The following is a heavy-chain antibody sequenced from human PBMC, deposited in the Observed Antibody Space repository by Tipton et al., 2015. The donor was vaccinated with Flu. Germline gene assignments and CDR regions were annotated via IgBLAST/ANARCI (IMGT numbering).Heavy chain of an antibody. J-gene: IGHJ5*02. D-gene: IGHD2-2*01. CDR2: ISGSGGST. V-gene: IGHV3-23*01. CDR3: AKDRGYCSSTSCYHPSNWFDP. CDR1: GFTFSSYA. Sequence: CAASGFTFSSYAMSWVRQAPGKGLEWVSAISGSGGSTYYADSVKGRFTISRDNSKNTLYLQMNSLRAEDTAVYYCAKDRGYCSSTSCYHPSNWFDPWGQGTLVTVSS.